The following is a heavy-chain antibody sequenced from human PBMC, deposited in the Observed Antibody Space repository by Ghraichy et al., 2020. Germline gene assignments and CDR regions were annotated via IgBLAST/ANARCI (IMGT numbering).Heavy chain of an antibody. D-gene: IGHD4-17*01. V-gene: IGHV1-69*06. J-gene: IGHJ4*02. Sequence: SVKVSCKASGGTFSSYAISWVRQAPGQGLEWMGGIIPIFGTANYAQKFQGRVTITADKSTSTAYMELSSLRSEDTAVYYCARSLTVTTSLYYFDYWGQGTLVTVSS. CDR2: IIPIFGTA. CDR3: ARSLTVTTSLYYFDY. CDR1: GGTFSSYA.